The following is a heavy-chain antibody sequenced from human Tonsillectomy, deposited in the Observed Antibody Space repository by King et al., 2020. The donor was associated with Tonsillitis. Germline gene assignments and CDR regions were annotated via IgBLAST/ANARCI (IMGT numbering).Heavy chain of an antibody. CDR2: ISGRGDTT. CDR3: AKDRAYSVYDSDSGLDF. V-gene: IGHV3-23*04. CDR1: GFTFSNYD. J-gene: IGHJ4*02. Sequence: VQLVESGGGLVQPGGSLRLSCAASGFTFSNYDMTWVRQAPGKGLEWVSAISGRGDTTYYADSVKGRFTISRDNSKNTLHLQMNSLRADDTAVYYCAKDRAYSVYDSDSGLDFWGQGTLVTASS. D-gene: IGHD5/OR15-5a*01.